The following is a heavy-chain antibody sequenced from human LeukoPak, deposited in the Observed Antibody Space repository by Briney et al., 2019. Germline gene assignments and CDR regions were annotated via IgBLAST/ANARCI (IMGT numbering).Heavy chain of an antibody. D-gene: IGHD1-26*01. J-gene: IGHJ3*02. CDR1: GFTFSSYW. Sequence: GGSLRLSCAASGFTFSSYWMSWVRQAPGKGLEWVANVNQDGGVQYLLDSVKGRFTISRDNAKNSLYLQMNSLRAEDTAVYYCARDPTSSWETAFDIWGQGTMVTVSS. V-gene: IGHV3-7*01. CDR2: VNQDGGVQ. CDR3: ARDPTSSWETAFDI.